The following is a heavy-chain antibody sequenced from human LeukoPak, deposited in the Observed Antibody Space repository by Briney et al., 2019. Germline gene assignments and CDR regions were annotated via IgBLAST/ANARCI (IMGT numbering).Heavy chain of an antibody. CDR1: GFTFINYA. V-gene: IGHV3-30*04. J-gene: IGHJ4*02. CDR3: ASTVRGY. CDR2: ISYDGSNK. Sequence: PGGSLRLSCAASGFTFINYAMHWVRQAPGKGLEWVAVISYDGSNKYYADSVKGRFTISRDNSKNTLYLQMNSLRAEDTAVYYCASTVRGYWGQGTLVTVSS. D-gene: IGHD4-17*01.